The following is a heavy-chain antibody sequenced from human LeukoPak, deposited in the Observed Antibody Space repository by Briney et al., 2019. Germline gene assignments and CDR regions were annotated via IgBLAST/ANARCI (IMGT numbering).Heavy chain of an antibody. CDR3: ARRLDYGILTGYYMDV. V-gene: IGHV3-21*01. CDR2: ISSSSSYI. J-gene: IGHJ6*04. Sequence: GGSLRLSCAASGFTFSSYSMNWVRQAPGKGLEWVSSISSSSSYIYYADSVKGRFTISRDNAKNSLYLQMNSLRAEDTAVYYCARRLDYGILTGYYMDVWGKGTTVTVSS. D-gene: IGHD3-9*01. CDR1: GFTFSSYS.